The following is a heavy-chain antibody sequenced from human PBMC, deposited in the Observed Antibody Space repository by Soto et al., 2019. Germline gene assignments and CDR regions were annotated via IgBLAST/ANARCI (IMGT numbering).Heavy chain of an antibody. CDR1: GGSISSSSYY. J-gene: IGHJ5*02. CDR2: IYYSGST. CDR3: ARQDYDFWSGYYGGWFDP. Sequence: SETLSLTCTVSGGSISSSSYYWGWIRQPLGKGLVWIGSIYYSGSTYYNPSLKSRVTISVDTSKNQFSLKLSSVTAADTAVYYCARQDYDFWSGYYGGWFDPWGQGTLVTVSS. D-gene: IGHD3-3*01. V-gene: IGHV4-39*01.